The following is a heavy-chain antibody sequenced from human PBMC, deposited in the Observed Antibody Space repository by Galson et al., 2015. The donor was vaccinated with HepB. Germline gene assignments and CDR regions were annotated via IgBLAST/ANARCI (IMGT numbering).Heavy chain of an antibody. J-gene: IGHJ3*02. D-gene: IGHD1-1*01. CDR2: ISSNNGGS. V-gene: IGHV1-2*02. CDR3: ARDGLERAFHI. Sequence: SVKVSCKASGDSFNRHSVNWVRQAPGQGLEWMGWISSNNGGSNYAQNFQGRVTMTRDTSISTAYMELGRLTSDDTAEYYCARDGLERAFHIWGQGTMVTVSS. CDR1: GDSFNRHS.